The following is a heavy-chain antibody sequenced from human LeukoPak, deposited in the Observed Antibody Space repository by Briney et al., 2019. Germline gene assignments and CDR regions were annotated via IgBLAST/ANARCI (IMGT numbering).Heavy chain of an antibody. CDR1: GFTFSSYG. J-gene: IGHJ6*02. Sequence: GRSLRLSCAASGFTFSSYGMHWVRQAPGKGLEWVAVISYDGSNKYYADSVKGRFTISRDNYKNTLYLQMNSLRAEDTAVYYCAKDHEDLRFYYYYGMDVWGQGTTVTVSS. D-gene: IGHD2-15*01. V-gene: IGHV3-30*18. CDR3: AKDHEDLRFYYYYGMDV. CDR2: ISYDGSNK.